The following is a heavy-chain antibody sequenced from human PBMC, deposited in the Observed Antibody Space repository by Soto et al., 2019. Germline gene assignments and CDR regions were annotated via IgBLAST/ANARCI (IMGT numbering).Heavy chain of an antibody. V-gene: IGHV1-18*01. CDR1: GYTFTSYG. Sequence: ASVKVSCKASGYTFTSYGVSWVRQAPGQGLEWMGWISAYNGNTNYAQKLQGRVTMTTDTSTSTAYMELRSLRSDDTAVYYCARVFHDYGDYRNVYFDYWGQGTLVTVSS. CDR3: ARVFHDYGDYRNVYFDY. CDR2: ISAYNGNT. J-gene: IGHJ4*02. D-gene: IGHD4-17*01.